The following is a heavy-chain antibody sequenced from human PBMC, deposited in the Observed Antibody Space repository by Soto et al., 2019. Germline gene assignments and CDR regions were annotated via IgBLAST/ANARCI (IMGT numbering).Heavy chain of an antibody. D-gene: IGHD3-16*01. J-gene: IGHJ3*01. V-gene: IGHV4-39*01. CDR1: GGSITSSNSY. CDR3: ARHANWPSGEYVFDF. CDR2: IYYSGTT. Sequence: QLQLQESGPGLVKPSETLSLTCTVSGGSITSSNSYWGWIRHPPGKGLEWIGSIYYSGTTYYNPRLRGRVSISVYTSGSPFSLYVSSVTAADTAVYYCARHANWPSGEYVFDFLGRGTMVSVAS.